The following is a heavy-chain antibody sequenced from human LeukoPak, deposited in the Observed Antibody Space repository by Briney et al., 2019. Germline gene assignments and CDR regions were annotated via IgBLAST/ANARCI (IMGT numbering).Heavy chain of an antibody. D-gene: IGHD3-3*01. CDR1: GGSISSYY. Sequence: SETLSLTCTVSGGSISSYYWSWIRQPPGKGLGWIGYIYYSGSTNYNPSLKSRVTISVDTSKNQFSLKLSSVTAADTAVYYCARGLGFWSGYYTYNWFDPWGQGTLVTVSS. CDR3: ARGLGFWSGYYTYNWFDP. V-gene: IGHV4-59*01. J-gene: IGHJ5*02. CDR2: IYYSGST.